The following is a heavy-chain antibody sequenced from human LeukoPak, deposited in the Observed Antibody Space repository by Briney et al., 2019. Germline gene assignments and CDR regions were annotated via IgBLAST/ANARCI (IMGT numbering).Heavy chain of an antibody. D-gene: IGHD5-12*01. V-gene: IGHV3-23*01. CDR1: GFTFTTYA. CDR2: ISDSGDST. Sequence: GGSLRLSCAASGFTFTTYAMTWVRQAPGQGLEWISTISDSGDSTYYADSVKGRFTISRGNSKNTLYVQMTSLRAEDTAVYYCAKSHSVGYRGYFDYWGQGTLVTVSS. CDR3: AKSHSVGYRGYFDY. J-gene: IGHJ4*02.